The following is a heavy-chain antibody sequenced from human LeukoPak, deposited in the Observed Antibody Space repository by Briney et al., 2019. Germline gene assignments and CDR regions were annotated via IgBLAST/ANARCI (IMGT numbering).Heavy chain of an antibody. CDR3: AKDGSHDYVWGSYRYY. Sequence: GGSLRLSCAASGFTFSSYAMSWVRQAPGKGLEWGSAISGSGGRTYYADSVKGRFTISRDNSKNTLYLQMNSLRAEDTAVYYCAKDGSHDYVWGSYRYYWGQGTLVTVSS. V-gene: IGHV3-23*01. CDR2: ISGSGGRT. J-gene: IGHJ4*02. CDR1: GFTFSSYA. D-gene: IGHD3-16*02.